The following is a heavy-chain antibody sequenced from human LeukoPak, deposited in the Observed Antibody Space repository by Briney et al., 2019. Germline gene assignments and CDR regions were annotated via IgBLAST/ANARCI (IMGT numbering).Heavy chain of an antibody. J-gene: IGHJ6*03. CDR2: IYYSGST. CDR1: GGSISSYY. CDR3: ARVVAARTYYMDV. D-gene: IGHD6-6*01. V-gene: IGHV4-59*01. Sequence: SETLSLTCTVSGGSISSYYWSWIRQPPGKGLEWNGYIYYSGSTNYNPSLKSRVPISVDTSKNQFSLKLSSVTAADTAVYYCARVVAARTYYMDVWGKGTTVTVSS.